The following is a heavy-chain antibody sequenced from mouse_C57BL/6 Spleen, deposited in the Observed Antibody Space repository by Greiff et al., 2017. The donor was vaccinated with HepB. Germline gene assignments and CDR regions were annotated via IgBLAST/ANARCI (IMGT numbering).Heavy chain of an antibody. V-gene: IGHV1-26*01. D-gene: IGHD2-3*01. CDR2: INPNNGGT. Sequence: EVHLQQSGPELVKPGASVKISCKASGYTFTDYYMNWVKQSHGKSLEWIGDINPNNGGTSYNQKFKGKATLTVDKSSSTAYMELRSLTSEDSAVYYCARNDGYYGYAMDYWGQGTSVTVSS. CDR1: GYTFTDYY. CDR3: ARNDGYYGYAMDY. J-gene: IGHJ4*01.